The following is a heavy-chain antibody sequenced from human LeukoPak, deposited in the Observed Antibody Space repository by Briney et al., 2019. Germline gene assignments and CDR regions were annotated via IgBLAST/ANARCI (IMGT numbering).Heavy chain of an antibody. CDR3: ARERGPDYYDSSGYYHWFDP. D-gene: IGHD3-22*01. V-gene: IGHV4-38-2*02. CDR2: IYTSGST. J-gene: IGHJ5*02. Sequence: SETLSLTCTVSGYSISSGYYWGWIRQPPGKGLEWIGRIYTSGSTNYNPSLKSRVTISVDTSKNQFSLKLSSVTAADTAVYYCARERGPDYYDSSGYYHWFDPWGQGTLVTVSS. CDR1: GYSISSGYY.